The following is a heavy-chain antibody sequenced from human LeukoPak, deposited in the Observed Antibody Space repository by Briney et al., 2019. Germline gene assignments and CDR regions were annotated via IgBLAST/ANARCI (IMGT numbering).Heavy chain of an antibody. Sequence: SETLSLTCTVSGGYISSYYWSWIRRPAGKGLEWIGRIYTSGSTNYNPSLKSRVTISVDKSKNQFSLKLGSVTAADTAVYYCARDGDLDAFDIWGQGTMVTVSS. CDR1: GGYISSYY. J-gene: IGHJ3*02. CDR3: ARDGDLDAFDI. D-gene: IGHD4-17*01. CDR2: IYTSGST. V-gene: IGHV4-4*07.